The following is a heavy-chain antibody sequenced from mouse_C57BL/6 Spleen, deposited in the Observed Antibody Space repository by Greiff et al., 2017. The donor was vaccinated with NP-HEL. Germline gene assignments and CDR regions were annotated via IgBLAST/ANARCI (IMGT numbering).Heavy chain of an antibody. CDR3: ARYYYGSSYGFAY. D-gene: IGHD1-1*01. CDR2: IYPGDGDT. CDR1: GYAFSSSW. Sequence: VKLVESGPELVKPGASVKISCKASGYAFSSSWMNWVKQRPGKGLEWIGRIYPGDGDTNYNGKFKGKATLTADKSSSTAYMQLSSLTSEDSAVYFCARYYYGSSYGFAYWGQGTLVTVSA. J-gene: IGHJ3*01. V-gene: IGHV1-82*01.